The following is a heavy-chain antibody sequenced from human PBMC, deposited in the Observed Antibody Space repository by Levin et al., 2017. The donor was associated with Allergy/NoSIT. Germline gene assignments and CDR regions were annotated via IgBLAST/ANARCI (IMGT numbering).Heavy chain of an antibody. V-gene: IGHV3-21*01. CDR2: ISYSSAYI. Sequence: PSETLSLTCAASGFTFSTYSMNWVRQAPGKGLEWVSSISYSSAYIYYADSMKGRFTISRDNAKNSLFLQMASLGAEDTAVYYCARGDTTVTRHFDYWGQGTLVTVSS. CDR1: GFTFSTYS. D-gene: IGHD4-17*01. CDR3: ARGDTTVTRHFDY. J-gene: IGHJ4*02.